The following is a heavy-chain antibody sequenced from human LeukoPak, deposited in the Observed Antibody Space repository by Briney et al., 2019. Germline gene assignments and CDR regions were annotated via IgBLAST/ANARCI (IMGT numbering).Heavy chain of an antibody. Sequence: GGSLRLSCAASGFSFSSYAMNWVRQAPGKGLEWVSAISDSGDNTFYADSVKGRLTISRDNAKNALYLQMNSLRAEDTAVYYCAKENTKTPIRPGEATVTKGYFDYWGQGTLVTVSS. V-gene: IGHV3-23*01. D-gene: IGHD4-17*01. CDR1: GFSFSSYA. CDR3: AKENTKTPIRPGEATVTKGYFDY. J-gene: IGHJ4*02. CDR2: ISDSGDNT.